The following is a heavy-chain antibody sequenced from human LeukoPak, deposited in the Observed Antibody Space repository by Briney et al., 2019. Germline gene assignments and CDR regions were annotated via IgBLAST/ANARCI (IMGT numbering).Heavy chain of an antibody. D-gene: IGHD1-26*01. CDR3: ARGTVGADC. J-gene: IGHJ4*02. CDR2: IKEDGSEK. V-gene: IGHV3-7*03. CDR1: GFTFSSFA. Sequence: GGSLRLSCAASGFTFSSFALSWVRRAPGKGLEWVANIKEDGSEKYYVDSVKGRFTISRDNAKNSLYLQMNSLRADDTAVYFCARGTVGADCWGQGSLVTVSS.